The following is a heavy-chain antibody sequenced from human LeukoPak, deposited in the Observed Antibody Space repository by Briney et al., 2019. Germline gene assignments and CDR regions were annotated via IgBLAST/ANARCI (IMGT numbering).Heavy chain of an antibody. V-gene: IGHV1-24*01. D-gene: IGHD3-22*01. CDR3: ATADTYYYDSSGYYYLSH. CDR2: FDPEDGET. Sequence: ASVKVSCKVSGYTLTELSMHWVRQAPGKGLEWMGGFDPEDGETIYAQKFQGRVTMTEDTSTDTAYMELSSLRSEDTAVYYCATADTYYYDSSGYYYLSHWGQGTLVTVSS. CDR1: GYTLTELS. J-gene: IGHJ4*02.